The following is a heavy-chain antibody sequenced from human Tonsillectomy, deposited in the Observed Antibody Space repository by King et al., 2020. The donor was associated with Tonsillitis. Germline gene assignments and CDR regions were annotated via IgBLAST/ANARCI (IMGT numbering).Heavy chain of an antibody. D-gene: IGHD5-12*01. Sequence: VQLVESGGGLVRPGGSLRLSCATSGFTFSDYYMTWIRQSPGKGLEWVAYISSAGRHTNYTDSVKGRFTISRDDAKNSVFLQTNSLRAEDTAVYYCASPRGYSGYLLSWGQGTLVTVSS. CDR1: GFTFSDYY. J-gene: IGHJ5*02. CDR2: ISSAGRHT. V-gene: IGHV3-11*06. CDR3: ASPRGYSGYLLS.